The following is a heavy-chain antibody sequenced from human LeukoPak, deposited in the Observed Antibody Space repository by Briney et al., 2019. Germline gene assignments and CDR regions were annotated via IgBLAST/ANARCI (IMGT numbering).Heavy chain of an antibody. J-gene: IGHJ4*02. Sequence: GGSLRLSRAASGFTFSSYSMNWVRQAPGRGLEWVSSISSSSSYIYYADSVKGRFTISRDNAKNSLYLQMNSLRAEDTAVYYCARDPGYTSSLANRDFFDYWGQGTLVTVSS. D-gene: IGHD6-13*01. V-gene: IGHV3-21*01. CDR1: GFTFSSYS. CDR3: ARDPGYTSSLANRDFFDY. CDR2: ISSSSSYI.